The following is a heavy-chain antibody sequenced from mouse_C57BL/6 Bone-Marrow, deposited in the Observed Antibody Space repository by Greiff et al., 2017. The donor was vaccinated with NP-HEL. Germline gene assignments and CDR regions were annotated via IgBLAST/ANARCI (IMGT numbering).Heavy chain of an antibody. CDR3: ARSAYYDYDY. D-gene: IGHD2-4*01. J-gene: IGHJ2*01. Sequence: QVQLQQSGPELVKPGASVKISCKASGYTFTDYYINWVKQRPGQGLEWIGWIFPGSGSTYYNEKFKGKATLTVDKSSSTAYMSLSSLTSEDSAVYFCARSAYYDYDYWGQGTTLTVSS. CDR2: IFPGSGST. V-gene: IGHV1-75*01. CDR1: GYTFTDYY.